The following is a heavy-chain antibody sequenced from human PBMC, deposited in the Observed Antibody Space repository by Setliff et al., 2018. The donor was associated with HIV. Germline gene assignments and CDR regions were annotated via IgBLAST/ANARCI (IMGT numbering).Heavy chain of an antibody. V-gene: IGHV3-48*01. D-gene: IGHD2-8*01. CDR1: GFTLSIYS. Sequence: GWSLRLSCAASGFTLSIYSMKWVRQAPGKGLEWVSYISSSSRTRYYGDSVKGRFTVSRDNAKNSLYLQMNSLRAEDTAVYYCARVANVLAHPLYYYYMDVWGKGTTVTVSS. CDR2: ISSSSRTR. J-gene: IGHJ6*03. CDR3: ARVANVLAHPLYYYYMDV.